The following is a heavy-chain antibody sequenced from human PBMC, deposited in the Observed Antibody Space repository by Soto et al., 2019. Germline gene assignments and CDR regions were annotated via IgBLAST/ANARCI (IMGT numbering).Heavy chain of an antibody. D-gene: IGHD6-19*01. Sequence: VASVKVSCKASGYTFTGYYMHWVRQAPGQGLEWMGWINPNSGGTNYAQKFQGWVTMTRDTSISTAYMELSRLRSDDTAVYYCARGSSGWHWEDGWFDPWGQGTLVTVSS. J-gene: IGHJ5*02. V-gene: IGHV1-2*04. CDR3: ARGSSGWHWEDGWFDP. CDR2: INPNSGGT. CDR1: GYTFTGYY.